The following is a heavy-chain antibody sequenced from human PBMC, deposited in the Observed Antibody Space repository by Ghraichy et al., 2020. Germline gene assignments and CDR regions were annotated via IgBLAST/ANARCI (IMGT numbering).Heavy chain of an antibody. J-gene: IGHJ4*02. CDR1: GFTFSSYA. V-gene: IGHV3-64D*06. Sequence: GESLNISCSASGFTFSSYAMHWVRQAPGKGLEYVSAISSNGGSTYYADSVKGRFTISRDNSKNTLYLQMSSLRAEDTAVYYCVKRNQGSYGDYELEDDYWGQGTLVTVSS. CDR2: ISSNGGST. D-gene: IGHD4-17*01. CDR3: VKRNQGSYGDYELEDDY.